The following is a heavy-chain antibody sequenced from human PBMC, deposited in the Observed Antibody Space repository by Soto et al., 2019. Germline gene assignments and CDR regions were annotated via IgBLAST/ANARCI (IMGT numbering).Heavy chain of an antibody. D-gene: IGHD6-19*01. V-gene: IGHV3-11*01. CDR3: ARDYSSVDY. J-gene: IGHJ4*02. CDR1: GFTFTDFY. CDR2: INSSGSPL. Sequence: PGGSLRLSCAASGFTFTDFYMSWIRQAPGKGLEWVSYINSSGSPLFYADSVKGRFTISRDNAKNSIYLQMNSLRAEDTAVYYCARDYSSVDYWGQGTLVTVSS.